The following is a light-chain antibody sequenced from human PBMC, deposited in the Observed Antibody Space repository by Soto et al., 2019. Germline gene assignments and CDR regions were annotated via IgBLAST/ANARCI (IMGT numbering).Light chain of an antibody. CDR1: QNVSSH. CDR2: DAS. V-gene: IGKV3-11*01. J-gene: IGKJ4*01. Sequence: EIVLTQSPATLSLSPGERATLSCRASQNVSSHLAWYQLTPDQPPRLLIYDASKRATGIPARFSGSGSGTDFTLTISRLEPEDFAVYYCQQRSDWPTFGGGTKVEIK. CDR3: QQRSDWPT.